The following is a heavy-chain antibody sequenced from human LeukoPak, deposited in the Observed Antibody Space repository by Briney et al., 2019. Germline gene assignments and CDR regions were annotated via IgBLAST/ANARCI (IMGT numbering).Heavy chain of an antibody. CDR3: AKVVPPRGGRSGWYETNDY. V-gene: IGHV3-23*01. CDR2: ISVNGGA. J-gene: IGHJ4*02. Sequence: GGSLRLSCVASGFTFNSFVMSWVRQAPGKGLEWISSISVNGGASDADSVKGRLTISRDNSKNAPYLQMTSLGADDTAVYYCAKVVPPRGGRSGWYETNDYWGQGTLVTVSS. D-gene: IGHD6-19*01. CDR1: GFTFNSFV.